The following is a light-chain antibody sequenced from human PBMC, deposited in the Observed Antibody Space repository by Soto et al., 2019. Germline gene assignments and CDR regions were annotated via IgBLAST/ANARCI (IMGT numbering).Light chain of an antibody. CDR3: SSYAGSTNSRV. CDR1: SSDVGGYNY. J-gene: IGLJ1*01. CDR2: EVS. Sequence: QSVLTQPPSASGSPGQSVTISCTGTSSDVGGYNYVSWYQQHPGKAPKLMIYEVSKRPSGVPDRFSGSKSGNTASLTVSGLQAEDEADYYCSSYAGSTNSRVFGTGTRSPS. V-gene: IGLV2-8*01.